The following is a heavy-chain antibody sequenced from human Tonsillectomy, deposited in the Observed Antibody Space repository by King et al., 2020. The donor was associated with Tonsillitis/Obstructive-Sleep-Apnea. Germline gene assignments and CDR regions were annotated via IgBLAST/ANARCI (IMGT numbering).Heavy chain of an antibody. CDR3: AHGHYGLSYAHDF. J-gene: IGHJ4*02. Sequence: TLKESGPTMVKPTQTLTLTCTFSGFSLSTSGVAVAWIRQPPGKALEWLALIYWDDDKRYRLSLKSRLTITKDTSRNRVVLTMTNMDPADTATYYCAHGHYGLSYAHDFWGQGTLVSVSS. D-gene: IGHD3-10*01. CDR2: IYWDDDK. CDR1: GFSLSTSGVA. V-gene: IGHV2-5*02.